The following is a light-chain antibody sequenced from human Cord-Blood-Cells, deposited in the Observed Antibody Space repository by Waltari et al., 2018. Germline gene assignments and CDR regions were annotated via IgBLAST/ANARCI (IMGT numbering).Light chain of an antibody. CDR3: NSRDSSGNHVV. CDR1: SLRSYD. Sequence: SSELTQDPAVSVALGQTVRITCQGDSLRSYDASWYQQKPGQAPVLVIYGKNNRPSVIPDRFSGSSSGNTASLTITGAQAEDEADDYCNSRDSSGNHVVFGGGTKLTVL. J-gene: IGLJ2*01. CDR2: GKN. V-gene: IGLV3-19*01.